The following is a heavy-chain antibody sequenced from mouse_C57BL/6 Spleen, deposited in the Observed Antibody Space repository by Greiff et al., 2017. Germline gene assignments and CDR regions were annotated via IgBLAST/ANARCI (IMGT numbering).Heavy chain of an antibody. V-gene: IGHV1-42*01. J-gene: IGHJ1*03. CDR3: ARGYGNRYFDV. CDR2: INPSTGGT. CDR1: GYSFTGYY. Sequence: EVQLQQSGPELVKPGASVKISCKASGYSFTGYYMNWVKQSPEKSLEWIGEINPSTGGTTYNQKFKAKATLTVDKSSSTAYMQLKSLTSEDSAVYYCARGYGNRYFDVWGTGTTVTVSS. D-gene: IGHD2-1*01.